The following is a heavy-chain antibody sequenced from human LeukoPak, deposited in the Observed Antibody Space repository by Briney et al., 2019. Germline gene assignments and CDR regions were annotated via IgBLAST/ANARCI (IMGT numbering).Heavy chain of an antibody. CDR3: ARGTLGYYYYGLDV. V-gene: IGHV4-59*01. Sequence: SETLSLTCTVSGVSFSSYYWSWIRQPPGKGLEWIGFIYYNGNTNYNPSLKSRVTISVDTSRSQFSLTLSSVTAADTAVYYCARGTLGYYYYGLDVWGQGTTVTVSS. CDR1: GVSFSSYY. CDR2: IYYNGNT. J-gene: IGHJ6*02. D-gene: IGHD3-10*01.